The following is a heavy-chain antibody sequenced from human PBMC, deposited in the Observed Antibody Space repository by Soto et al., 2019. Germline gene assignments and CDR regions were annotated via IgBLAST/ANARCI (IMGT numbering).Heavy chain of an antibody. D-gene: IGHD5-12*01. CDR3: AKDKDGYNSAPFDY. V-gene: IGHV3-7*01. CDR1: GFTFSSYW. CDR2: IKQYGSGT. J-gene: IGHJ4*02. Sequence: GGSLRLSCAGSGFTFSSYWMSWVRQAPGKGLEWIANIKQYGSGTYYVDSMKGRFTISRDNSENTLYLQMNSLRDEDTAVYYCAKDKDGYNSAPFDYWGQGTLVTVSS.